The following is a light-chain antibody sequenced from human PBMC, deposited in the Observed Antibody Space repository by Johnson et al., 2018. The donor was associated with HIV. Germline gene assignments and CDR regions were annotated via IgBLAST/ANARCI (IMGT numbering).Light chain of an antibody. CDR2: EDN. Sequence: QFVLTQPPSVSAAPGQTVNISCSGNVSNIESYFVSWYQQLPGAAPTLLIYEDNKRPSGIPDRFSGSKSGATATLGITGLQTGDEADYYCGTWDSSLSAGVFGTGTKVTVI. V-gene: IGLV1-51*02. J-gene: IGLJ1*01. CDR1: VSNIESYF. CDR3: GTWDSSLSAGV.